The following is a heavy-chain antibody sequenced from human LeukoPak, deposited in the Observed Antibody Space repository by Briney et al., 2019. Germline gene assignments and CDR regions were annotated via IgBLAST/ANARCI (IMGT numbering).Heavy chain of an antibody. V-gene: IGHV4-34*01. J-gene: IGHJ6*03. CDR1: GGSFSGYY. CDR2: INHSGST. Sequence: PSETLSLTCAVCGGSFSGYYWSWIRQPPGKGLEWIGEINHSGSTNYNPSLKSRVTISVDTSKNQFSLKLSSVTAADTAVYYCARGLWRARWTMVQGVIELGPHYYMDVWGKGTTVTVSS. D-gene: IGHD3-10*01. CDR3: ARGLWRARWTMVQGVIELGPHYYMDV.